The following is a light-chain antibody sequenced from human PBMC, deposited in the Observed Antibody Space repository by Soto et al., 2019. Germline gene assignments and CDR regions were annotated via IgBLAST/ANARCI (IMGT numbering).Light chain of an antibody. CDR1: SSNIGNNH. CDR2: DSN. V-gene: IGLV1-51*01. CDR3: GTWASGLGAVV. J-gene: IGLJ2*01. Sequence: QSVLTQPPSVSAAPGQKVTIACTGSSSNIGNNHVSWYQQVPGTAPKLLIYDSNERPSGIPNRFSGSKSDTSATLGITGLQTGDEADYYCGTWASGLGAVVFGGGTKLTVL.